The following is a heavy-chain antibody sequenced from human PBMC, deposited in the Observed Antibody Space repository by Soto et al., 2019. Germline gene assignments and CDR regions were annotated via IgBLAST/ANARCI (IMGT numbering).Heavy chain of an antibody. J-gene: IGHJ6*03. Sequence: QVKLVQSGAEVKKPGSSVKVSCKASGGTFSSYTISWVRQAPGQGLEWMGRIIPILGIANYAQKFQGRVTITADKSTSTAYMELSSLRSEDTAVYYCARAMYCSSTSCYGNFDYYYYYMDVWGKGTTVTVSS. CDR3: ARAMYCSSTSCYGNFDYYYYYMDV. D-gene: IGHD2-2*01. CDR1: GGTFSSYT. CDR2: IIPILGIA. V-gene: IGHV1-69*02.